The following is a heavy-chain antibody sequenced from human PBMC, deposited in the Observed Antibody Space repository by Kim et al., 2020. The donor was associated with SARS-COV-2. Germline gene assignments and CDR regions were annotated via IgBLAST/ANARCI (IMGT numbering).Heavy chain of an antibody. V-gene: IGHV1-69*13. Sequence: SVKVSCKASGGTFSSYAISWVRQAPGQGLEWMGGIIPIFGTANYAQKFQGRVTITADESTSTAYMELSSLRSEDTAVYYCARSQVRGSGSYYTYYYYGMDVWGQGTTVTVSS. D-gene: IGHD3-10*01. J-gene: IGHJ6*02. CDR2: IIPIFGTA. CDR1: GGTFSSYA. CDR3: ARSQVRGSGSYYTYYYYGMDV.